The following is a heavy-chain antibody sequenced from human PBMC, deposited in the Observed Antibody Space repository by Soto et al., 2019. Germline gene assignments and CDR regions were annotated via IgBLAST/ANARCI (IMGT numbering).Heavy chain of an antibody. CDR1: GFDFSTFG. CDR3: AKSWDIVVVVAADGMDV. V-gene: IGHV3-23*01. Sequence: GGSLRLSCAASGFDFSTFGMNWVRQAPGKGLEWVSFSSATGAGTYYADSVKGRFTISRDNSKNTLYLQMTSLRADETAVYYCAKSWDIVVVVAADGMDVWGQGTTVTVSS. CDR2: SSATGAGT. D-gene: IGHD2-15*01. J-gene: IGHJ6*02.